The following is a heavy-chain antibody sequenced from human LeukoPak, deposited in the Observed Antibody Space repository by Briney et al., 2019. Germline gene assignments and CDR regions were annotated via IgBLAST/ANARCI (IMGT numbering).Heavy chain of an antibody. CDR3: ARQGGWYGLLDY. D-gene: IGHD6-19*01. CDR2: IYYGGST. Sequence: SETLSLTCTVSGYSISSGYYWGWIRQPPGKGLEWIGGIYYGGSTYYNPSLKSRVTISVDTSKNQFSLKLSSVTAADTAVYYCARQGGWYGLLDYWGQGTLVTVSS. CDR1: GYSISSGYY. V-gene: IGHV4-38-2*02. J-gene: IGHJ4*02.